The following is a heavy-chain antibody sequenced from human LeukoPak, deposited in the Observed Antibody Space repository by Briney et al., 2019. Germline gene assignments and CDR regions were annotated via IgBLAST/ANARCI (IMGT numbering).Heavy chain of an antibody. V-gene: IGHV4-34*01. CDR1: GGSISSYY. J-gene: IGHJ4*02. Sequence: SETLSLTCTVSGGSISSYYWSWIRQPPGKGLEWIGEINHSGSTNYNPSLKSRVTISVDTSKNQFSLKLSSVTAADTAVYYCARDRRGYSGSYYMSPGDYWGQGTLVTVSS. CDR2: INHSGST. D-gene: IGHD1-26*01. CDR3: ARDRRGYSGSYYMSPGDY.